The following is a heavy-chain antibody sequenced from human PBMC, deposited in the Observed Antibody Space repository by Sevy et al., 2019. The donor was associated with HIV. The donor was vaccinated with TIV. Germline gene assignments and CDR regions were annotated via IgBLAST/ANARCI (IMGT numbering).Heavy chain of an antibody. CDR2: IYYNGHI. J-gene: IGHJ4*02. CDR1: GGSITSLY. Sequence: SETLSLTCTVSGGSITSLYWNWIRQPPGKGLEWIANIYYNGHINYNPSLKGRVTLSLDTPKNQFSLRLSSVTAADTAMYYCAGENAWGRGYSWGQGTLVTVSS. V-gene: IGHV4-59*08. D-gene: IGHD1-26*01. CDR3: AGENAWGRGYS.